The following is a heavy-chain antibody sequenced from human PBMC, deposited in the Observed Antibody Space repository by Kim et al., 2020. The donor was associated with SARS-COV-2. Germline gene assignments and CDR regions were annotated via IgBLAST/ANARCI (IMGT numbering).Heavy chain of an antibody. J-gene: IGHJ4*01. CDR2: IRKRTKNYAT. CDR1: GFIFSDST. D-gene: IGHD2-15*01. CDR3: YSRTCSYGTGYLY. V-gene: IGHV3-73*01. Sequence: GGSLRLSCAASGFIFSDSTMHWVRQAPGKGLEWVGQIRKRTKNYATEYDASVRGRFTISRDDSKNTAYLQMNSLKTEDTAMYYCYSRTCSYGTGYLYWG.